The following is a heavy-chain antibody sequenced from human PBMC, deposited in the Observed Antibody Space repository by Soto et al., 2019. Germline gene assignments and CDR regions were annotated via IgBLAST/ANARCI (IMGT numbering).Heavy chain of an antibody. V-gene: IGHV4-31*03. CDR3: VRDRGYTAFDI. D-gene: IGHD5-12*01. Sequence: PSETLSLTCTVSGGSFSSSVYYWSWIRQHPGKGLEWIGYIQYSGITFYNPSLKSRVSMSVNTSKNQFSLKMSSVTAADTAVYFCVRDRGYTAFDIWGQGTMVTVSS. CDR2: IQYSGIT. J-gene: IGHJ3*02. CDR1: GGSFSSSVYY.